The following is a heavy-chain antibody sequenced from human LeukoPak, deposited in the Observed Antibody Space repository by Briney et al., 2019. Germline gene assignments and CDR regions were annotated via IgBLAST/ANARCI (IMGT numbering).Heavy chain of an antibody. D-gene: IGHD3-10*01. J-gene: IGHJ3*02. V-gene: IGHV1-46*01. CDR2: INPSGGST. CDR1: GYTFTSYY. CDR3: ARDSRRIITMVRGAQMLGNAFDI. Sequence: ASVKVSCKASGYTFTSYYMHWVRQAPGQGLEWMGIINPSGGSTNYAQRFQGRATMTRDTSTNTVYIDLSSLRSEDTAVYYCARDSRRIITMVRGAQMLGNAFDIWGQGTMVTASS.